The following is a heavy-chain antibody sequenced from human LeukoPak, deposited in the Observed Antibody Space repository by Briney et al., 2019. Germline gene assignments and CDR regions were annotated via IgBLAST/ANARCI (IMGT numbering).Heavy chain of an antibody. CDR3: ASTYCTNGVCSAYYFDY. V-gene: IGHV4-4*07. CDR1: GGSISSYY. D-gene: IGHD2-8*01. Sequence: SETLSLTCTVPGGSISSYYWSWIRQPAGKGLEWIGRIYTSGSTNYNPSLTSRAPMSVDTPKSPFSLKLSSVTAADTAVYYCASTYCTNGVCSAYYFDYWGQGTLVTVSS. CDR2: IYTSGST. J-gene: IGHJ4*02.